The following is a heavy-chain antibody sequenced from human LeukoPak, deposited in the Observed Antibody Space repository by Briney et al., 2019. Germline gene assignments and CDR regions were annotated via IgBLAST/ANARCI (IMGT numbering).Heavy chain of an antibody. J-gene: IGHJ4*02. CDR3: ERETAYDILTGYYGN. D-gene: IGHD3-9*01. CDR2: IIPIFGTA. CDR1: GGTFSSYA. V-gene: IGHV1-69*01. Sequence: ASVKVSCKASGGTFSSYAISWVRQAPGQGLEWMGVIIPIFGTANYAQKFQGRVTITADESTSTAYMELSSLRSEDTAVFFCERETAYDILTGYYGNWGQGTLVTVSS.